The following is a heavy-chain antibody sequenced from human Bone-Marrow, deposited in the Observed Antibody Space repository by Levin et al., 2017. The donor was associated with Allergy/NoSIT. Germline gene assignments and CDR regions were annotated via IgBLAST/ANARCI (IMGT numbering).Heavy chain of an antibody. J-gene: IGHJ2*01. CDR1: GGSISSSSYY. CDR2: IYYSGST. Sequence: SETLSLTCTVSGGSISSSSYYWGWIRQPPGTGLEWIGSIYYSGSTYYNPSLKSRVTISVDTSKNQFSLKLSSVTAADTAVYYCASLTYYYDSSGYRSRGYWYFDLWGRGTLVTVSS. D-gene: IGHD3-22*01. CDR3: ASLTYYYDSSGYRSRGYWYFDL. V-gene: IGHV4-39*07.